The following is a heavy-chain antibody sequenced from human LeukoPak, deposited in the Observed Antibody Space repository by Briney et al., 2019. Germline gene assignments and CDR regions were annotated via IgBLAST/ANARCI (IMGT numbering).Heavy chain of an antibody. CDR2: INHSGST. Sequence: SETLSLTCAVYGGSFSGYYWSWLRQPPGKGLEWLGEINHSGSTNYNPSLKSRVTISVDTSKNQFSLKLSSVTAADTAVYYCARVKGAARYYYDSSGYDARRHFDYWGQGTLVTVSS. V-gene: IGHV4-34*01. D-gene: IGHD3-22*01. CDR1: GGSFSGYY. J-gene: IGHJ4*02. CDR3: ARVKGAARYYYDSSGYDARRHFDY.